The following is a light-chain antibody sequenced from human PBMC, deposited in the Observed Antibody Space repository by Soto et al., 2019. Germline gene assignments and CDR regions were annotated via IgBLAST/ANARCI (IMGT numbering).Light chain of an antibody. CDR3: HQTYIAPWA. J-gene: IGKJ1*01. CDR1: QSIINF. V-gene: IGKV1-39*01. Sequence: DILVTQSPPSLSASVGDRVTITCRISQSIINFLNWYQQKPGKAPDLLIYAASTLQSGVPSRFSGSGSGTDFTLTISSLQPEDSATYYCHQTYIAPWAFGQGTKVDIK. CDR2: AAS.